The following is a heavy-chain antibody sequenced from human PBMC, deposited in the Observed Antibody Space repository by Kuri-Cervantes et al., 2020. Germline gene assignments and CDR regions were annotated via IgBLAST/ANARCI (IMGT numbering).Heavy chain of an antibody. CDR1: GFTFSSYS. V-gene: IGHV3-21*04. D-gene: IGHD6-13*01. CDR2: ISSSSSYI. Sequence: GESLKISCAASGFTFSSYSMNWVRQAPGKGLEWVSSISSSSSYIYYADSAKGRFTISRDNAKNSLYLQMNSLRAEDTAFYYCAKTGIATSFDSWGRGTLVTVSS. J-gene: IGHJ4*02. CDR3: AKTGIATSFDS.